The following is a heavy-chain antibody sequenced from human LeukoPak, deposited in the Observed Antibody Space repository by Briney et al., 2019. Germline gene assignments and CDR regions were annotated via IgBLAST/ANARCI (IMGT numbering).Heavy chain of an antibody. CDR3: ATHTRLMTY. CDR1: GNTFNDHY. Sequence: ASVKVSCKISGNTFNDHYIHWVQQAPGKGLERMGLIDPEDGEAKYAEKFQGRLTINADTSRDIDYMEISSLTSEDTAVYYCATHTRLMTYWGHRTLVTASS. J-gene: IGHJ4*01. V-gene: IGHV1-69-2*01. CDR2: IDPEDGEA. D-gene: IGHD3-16*01.